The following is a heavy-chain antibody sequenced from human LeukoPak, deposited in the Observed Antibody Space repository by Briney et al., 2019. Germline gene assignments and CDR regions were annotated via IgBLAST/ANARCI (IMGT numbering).Heavy chain of an antibody. CDR2: FDPEDGET. CDR3: ATLSLVWGSYRFVTDY. J-gene: IGHJ4*02. V-gene: IGHV1-24*01. Sequence: VKVSRQFCVYTLPELLMHGVGQPGARGGEGMGGFDPEDGETIYAQKFQRRVTMTEDPSTDTAYMELSSLRSEDTAVYYCATLSLVWGSYRFVTDYWGQGTLVTVSS. D-gene: IGHD3-16*02. CDR1: VYTLPELL.